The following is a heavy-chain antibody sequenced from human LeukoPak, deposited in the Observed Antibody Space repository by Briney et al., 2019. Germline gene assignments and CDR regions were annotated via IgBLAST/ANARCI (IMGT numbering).Heavy chain of an antibody. J-gene: IGHJ4*02. CDR3: AKVEGAVYYYDSSGYCIC. CDR2: SRGSGGST. Sequence: GWSLRLSCAASGLTLSSDVMCWVRPAPGKGVEGVSASRGSGGSTYYADSVKGRFTISRDNSKNTLYLQMNSLRAEDTAVYYCAKVEGAVYYYDSSGYCICWGQGALVTVSS. D-gene: IGHD3-22*01. CDR1: GLTLSSDV. V-gene: IGHV3-23*01.